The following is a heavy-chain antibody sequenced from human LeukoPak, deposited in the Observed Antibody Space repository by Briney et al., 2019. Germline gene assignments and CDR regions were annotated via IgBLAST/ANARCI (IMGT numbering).Heavy chain of an antibody. CDR3: AREQFSHTSNYFDN. V-gene: IGHV3-43*02. J-gene: IGHJ4*02. CDR1: GFMFDDYA. Sequence: PGGSLRISCAASGFMFDDYAMHWVRQVPGRGLEWVSFISGDGVSSFYADSVRGRFTISRDNNNNSLSLQMHSLTAEDTAFYYCAREQFSHTSNYFDNWGQGILVTVSS. D-gene: IGHD5-24*01. CDR2: ISGDGVSS.